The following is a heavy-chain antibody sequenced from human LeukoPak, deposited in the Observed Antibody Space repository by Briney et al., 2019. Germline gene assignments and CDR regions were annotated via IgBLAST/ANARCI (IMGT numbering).Heavy chain of an antibody. CDR1: GFTFSSYS. Sequence: GGSLRLSCAASGFTFSSYSMNWVRQAPGKGLEWVSYISSSGSTIYYADSVKGRFTISRDNAKNSLYLQMNSLRAEDTALYYCAKDIRAVAGYAFDIWGQGTMVTVSS. CDR3: AKDIRAVAGYAFDI. V-gene: IGHV3-48*01. D-gene: IGHD6-19*01. CDR2: ISSSGSTI. J-gene: IGHJ3*02.